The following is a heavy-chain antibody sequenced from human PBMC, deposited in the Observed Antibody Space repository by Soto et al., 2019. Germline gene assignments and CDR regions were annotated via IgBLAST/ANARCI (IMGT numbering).Heavy chain of an antibody. CDR1: GFTFSSYG. V-gene: IGHV3-33*01. J-gene: IGHJ6*02. CDR3: ARAHYDILTGYVPSYYYGMDV. D-gene: IGHD3-9*01. Sequence: GGSLRLSCAASGFTFSSYGMHWVRQAPGKGLEWVAVIWYDGSNKYYADSVKGRFTISRDNSKNTLYLQMNSLRAEDTAVYYCARAHYDILTGYVPSYYYGMDVWGQGTTVTVSS. CDR2: IWYDGSNK.